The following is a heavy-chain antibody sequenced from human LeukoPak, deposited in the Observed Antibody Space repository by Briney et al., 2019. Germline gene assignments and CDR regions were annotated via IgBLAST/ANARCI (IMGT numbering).Heavy chain of an antibody. J-gene: IGHJ5*02. CDR3: ASLIAGRPFDP. CDR2: IYYSGSA. V-gene: IGHV4-39*01. D-gene: IGHD6-6*01. CDR1: AGSISSNNYY. Sequence: MPSETLSLTCTVSAGSISSNNYYWGWTRQPPGKGLEWIGSIYYSGSAYHNPSLKSRVTMSVDTSKNQFSLKLSSVTAADTAVYFCASLIAGRPFDPWGQGTLVTVSS.